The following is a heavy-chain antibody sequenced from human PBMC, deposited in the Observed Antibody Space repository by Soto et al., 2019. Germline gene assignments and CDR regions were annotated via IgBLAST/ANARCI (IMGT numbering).Heavy chain of an antibody. D-gene: IGHD5-12*01. CDR3: AKGRVGDGYNSRAYGY. Sequence: QVQLVESGGGVVQPGRSLRLSCAASGFTFSSYGMHWVRQAPGKGLEWVAVISYDGSNKYYADSVKGRFTISRDNSKNTLELQKNGLRAEDTAVYYCAKGRVGDGYNSRAYGYWGQGTLVTVSS. V-gene: IGHV3-30*18. J-gene: IGHJ4*02. CDR1: GFTFSSYG. CDR2: ISYDGSNK.